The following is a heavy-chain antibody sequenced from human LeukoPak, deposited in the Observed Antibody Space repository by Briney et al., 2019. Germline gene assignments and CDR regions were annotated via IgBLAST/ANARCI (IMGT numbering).Heavy chain of an antibody. Sequence: PSETLSLTCAVFGGSFSGYYWNWIRQPPGKGLEWIGQINPSRNTNYNPSLKSRVTISVDTSKKQFSLKLSSVTAADTAVYYCAREDDYGDFRDYWGQGTLVTVSS. J-gene: IGHJ4*02. CDR1: GGSFSGYY. CDR2: INPSRNT. CDR3: AREDDYGDFRDY. D-gene: IGHD4-17*01. V-gene: IGHV4-34*01.